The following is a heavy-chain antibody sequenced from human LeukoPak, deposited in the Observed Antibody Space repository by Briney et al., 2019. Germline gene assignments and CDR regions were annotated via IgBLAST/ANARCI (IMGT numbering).Heavy chain of an antibody. CDR3: ASQYSSGWYGWLFDP. Sequence: PGGSLRLSCAASGFTFSSYAMSWVRQAPGKGLEWVSAISGSDGSTYYADSVKGRFTISRDNSKNTLYLQMNSLRAEDTAVYYCASQYSSGWYGWLFDPWGQGTLVTVSS. V-gene: IGHV3-23*01. J-gene: IGHJ5*02. D-gene: IGHD6-19*01. CDR1: GFTFSSYA. CDR2: ISGSDGST.